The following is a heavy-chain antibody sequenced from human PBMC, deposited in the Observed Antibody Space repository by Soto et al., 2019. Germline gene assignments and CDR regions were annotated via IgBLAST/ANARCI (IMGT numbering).Heavy chain of an antibody. V-gene: IGHV3-66*01. J-gene: IGHJ4*02. Sequence: EVRLVESGGGLVQPGGSLRLSCVASGFTVSSKYMSWVRQAPGKGLEWVSVLYSGGSTYYADSVRDRFTISRDNSRNTLYLQMSSLRVEDTAIYYCAVAPRGERLLDFDYWGRGTLVTVSS. CDR2: LYSGGST. D-gene: IGHD6-25*01. CDR3: AVAPRGERLLDFDY. CDR1: GFTVSSKY.